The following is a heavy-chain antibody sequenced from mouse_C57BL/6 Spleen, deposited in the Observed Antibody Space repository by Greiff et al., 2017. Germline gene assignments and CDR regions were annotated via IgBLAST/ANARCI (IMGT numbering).Heavy chain of an antibody. CDR3: ARSYYYGSSPFDY. CDR2: IDPSDSET. CDR1: GYTFTSYW. J-gene: IGHJ2*01. D-gene: IGHD1-1*01. Sequence: VQLQQPGAELVRPGSSVKLSCKASGYTFTSYWMHWVKQRPIQGLDWIGNIDPSDSETHYNQKFKDKATLTVDKSSSTAYMQLSSLTSEASAVYYCARSYYYGSSPFDYWGQGTTLTVSS. V-gene: IGHV1-52*01.